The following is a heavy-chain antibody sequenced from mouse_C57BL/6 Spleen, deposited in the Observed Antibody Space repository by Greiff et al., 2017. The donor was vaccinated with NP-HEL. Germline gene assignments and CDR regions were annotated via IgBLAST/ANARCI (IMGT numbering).Heavy chain of an antibody. D-gene: IGHD2-4*01. CDR2: IDPETGGT. CDR3: TRRFDYDEWFAY. V-gene: IGHV1-15*01. CDR1: GYTFTDYE. J-gene: IGHJ3*01. Sequence: QVQLQQSGAELVRPGASVTLSCKASGYTFTDYEMHWVKQTPVHGLEWIGAIDPETGGTAYNQKFKGKAILTADKSSSTAYMELRSLTSEDSAVYYCTRRFDYDEWFAYWGQGTLVTVSA.